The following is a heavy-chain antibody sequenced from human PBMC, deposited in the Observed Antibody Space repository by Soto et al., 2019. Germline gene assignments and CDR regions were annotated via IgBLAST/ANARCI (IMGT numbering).Heavy chain of an antibody. Sequence: QVPLVQSGAEVKKPGSSVKVSCNASGGTFSSYAISWVRQAPGQGLEWMGGIIPIFGTANYAQKLQGRVTITADESTSTASMGLSSMRSEDTAVDYWAGLKKANYCSGGRCYYSAFDYWGQGTLVTVSS. D-gene: IGHD2-15*01. J-gene: IGHJ4*02. CDR2: IIPIFGTA. CDR3: AGLKKANYCSGGRCYYSAFDY. CDR1: GGTFSSYA. V-gene: IGHV1-69*01.